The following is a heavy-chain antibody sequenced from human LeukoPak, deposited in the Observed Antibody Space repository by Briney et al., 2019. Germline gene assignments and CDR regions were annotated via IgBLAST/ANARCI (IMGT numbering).Heavy chain of an antibody. V-gene: IGHV4-59*01. CDR1: GGSISSYY. D-gene: IGHD6-19*01. J-gene: IGHJ4*02. CDR2: IYYSGST. Sequence: SETLSLTCTVSGGSISSYYWSWIRQPPGKGLEWIGYIYYSGSTNYNPSLKSRVTISVDTSKNQFSLKLSSVTAADTAVYYCARAAVARSYDYWGQGTLVTVSS. CDR3: ARAAVARSYDY.